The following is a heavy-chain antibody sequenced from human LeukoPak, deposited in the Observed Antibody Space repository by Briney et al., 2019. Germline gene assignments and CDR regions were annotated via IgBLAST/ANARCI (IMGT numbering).Heavy chain of an antibody. CDR3: AKDGSYYDVDY. D-gene: IGHD3-22*01. Sequence: GGSLRLSCAASGFTFSSYDMHWVRQATGKGLEWVSAIGTAGDTYYPGSVKGRFTISRENAKNSLYLQMNNVRAEDTAVYYCAKDGSYYDVDYWGQGTLVTVSS. V-gene: IGHV3-13*01. CDR2: IGTAGDT. CDR1: GFTFSSYD. J-gene: IGHJ4*02.